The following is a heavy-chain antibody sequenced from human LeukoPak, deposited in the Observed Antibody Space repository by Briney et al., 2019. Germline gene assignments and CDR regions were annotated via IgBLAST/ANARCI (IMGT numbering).Heavy chain of an antibody. CDR3: ARRVRIAVAQSYYFDY. J-gene: IGHJ4*02. V-gene: IGHV1-2*02. Sequence: ASVKVSRKAYGYIFTRYYIHWVRQAPGQGLEWMGWINPNSGGTNYAQKFQGRVTMTRDTSISTAYMELSRLRSDDTAVYYCARRVRIAVAQSYYFDYWGQGTLVTVSS. CDR1: GYIFTRYY. D-gene: IGHD6-19*01. CDR2: INPNSGGT.